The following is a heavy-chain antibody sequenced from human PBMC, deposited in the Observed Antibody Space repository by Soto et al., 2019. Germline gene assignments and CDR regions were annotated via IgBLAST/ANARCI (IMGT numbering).Heavy chain of an antibody. CDR2: IHYSGST. CDR3: ARPHGGSSGWDNWFDP. Sequence: QVQLQESGPGLVKPSETLSLTCTVSGGSISSYYWSWIRQPPGKGLEWIGYIHYSGSTNYNPSLKRRVTISVDTSKHQCSLKLNSVTAADTAVYYCARPHGGSSGWDNWFDPWGQGTLVTVSS. V-gene: IGHV4-59*01. J-gene: IGHJ5*02. D-gene: IGHD6-25*01. CDR1: GGSISSYY.